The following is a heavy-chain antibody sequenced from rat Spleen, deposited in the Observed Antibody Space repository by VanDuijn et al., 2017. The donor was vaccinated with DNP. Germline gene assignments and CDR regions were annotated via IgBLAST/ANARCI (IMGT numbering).Heavy chain of an antibody. CDR2: ISADGYNT. Sequence: EVQLVESGGDLVQPGRSMKLSCAASGFTFSHYYMAWVRQAPTKGLEWVESISADGYNTYYRDSVKGRFTISRDNAKSTLYLQMDSLRSEDTATYYCATHSFSSGITTAFGSWGQGTLVTVSA. J-gene: IGHJ3*01. V-gene: IGHV5-25*01. D-gene: IGHD1-11*01. CDR3: ATHSFSSGITTAFGS. CDR1: GFTFSHYY.